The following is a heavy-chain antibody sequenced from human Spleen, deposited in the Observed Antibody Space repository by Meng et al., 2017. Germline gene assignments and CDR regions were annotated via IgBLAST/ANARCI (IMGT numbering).Heavy chain of an antibody. CDR1: GGSFSDYY. J-gene: IGHJ4*02. Sequence: SETLSLTCVVSGGSFSDYYWSWIRQPPGKGLEWIGEINHSGTTYYSPSLRGRVTISLDTPKNQFSLKLSSVTAADTAVYYCARAVTVTPCFDYWGQGTLVTVSS. CDR2: INHSGTT. V-gene: IGHV4-34*01. CDR3: ARAVTVTPCFDY. D-gene: IGHD4-17*01.